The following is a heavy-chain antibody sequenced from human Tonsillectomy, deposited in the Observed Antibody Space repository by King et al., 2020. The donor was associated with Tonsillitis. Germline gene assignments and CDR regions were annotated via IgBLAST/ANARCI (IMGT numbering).Heavy chain of an antibody. CDR2: SNSDGSSI. D-gene: IGHD5-18*01. V-gene: IGHV3-74*01. CDR1: GFNLSSYW. Sequence: VQLVESGGGLVQPGGSLRLSCAASGFNLSSYWLHWVRQAPGKGLVWVSRSNSDGSSISYADSVKGRFTISRDNAQNTLYLQMNSLRVEETAIYYCARGAGGYTYGWGQGTLVTVSS. J-gene: IGHJ4*02. CDR3: ARGAGGYTYG.